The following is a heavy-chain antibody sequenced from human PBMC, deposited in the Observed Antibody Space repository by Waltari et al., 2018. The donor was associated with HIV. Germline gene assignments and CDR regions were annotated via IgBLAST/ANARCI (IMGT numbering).Heavy chain of an antibody. V-gene: IGHV4-39*01. Sequence: QLQLQESGPGLVKPSETLSLTCTVSGGSISSSSYYWGWIRQPPGKGLEWIGNIYYSGVTCSNPSLKCRFTISVDTSQNQFSLKLGCVTAADTAVYYCARFHYYGSGSYYYYFDYWGQGTLVTVSS. J-gene: IGHJ4*02. CDR3: ARFHYYGSGSYYYYFDY. CDR1: GGSISSSSYY. D-gene: IGHD3-10*01. CDR2: IYYSGVT.